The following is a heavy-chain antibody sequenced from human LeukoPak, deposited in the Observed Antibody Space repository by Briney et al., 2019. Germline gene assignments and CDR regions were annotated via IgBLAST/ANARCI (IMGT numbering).Heavy chain of an antibody. CDR1: GFTFSSYS. Sequence: GGSLRLSCAASGFTFSSYSMNWVRQAPGKGLEWVSSISSSSSYIYYADSVKGRFTISRDNAKNSLYLQMNSLRAEDTAVYYCARDSTGYSSGWSDGFDIWGQGTMVTVSS. CDR2: ISSSSSYI. V-gene: IGHV3-21*01. D-gene: IGHD6-19*01. J-gene: IGHJ3*02. CDR3: ARDSTGYSSGWSDGFDI.